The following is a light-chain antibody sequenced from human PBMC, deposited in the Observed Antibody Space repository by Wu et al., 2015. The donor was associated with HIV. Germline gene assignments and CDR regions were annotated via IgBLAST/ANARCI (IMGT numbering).Light chain of an antibody. CDR1: QSVSSY. CDR2: DTS. J-gene: IGKJ5*01. Sequence: EIVLTQSPATLSLSPGERATLSCRASQSVSSYLAWFQQKPGQAPRLLIYDTSNRATGIPPRFSGSGSGTDFTLTISRLEPEDFVIYFCQQYGDSPITFGQGTRLEI. CDR3: QQYGDSPIT. V-gene: IGKV3-11*01.